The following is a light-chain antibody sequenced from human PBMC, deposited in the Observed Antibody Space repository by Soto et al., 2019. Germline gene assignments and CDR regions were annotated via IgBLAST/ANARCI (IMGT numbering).Light chain of an antibody. CDR1: QSVSSF. Sequence: EIVLTQSPATLSLSPGERATLSCRASQSVSSFLAWYQHKPGQAPRLLIYDAPNRATGIPARFSGSGSGTDFTLTISSLEPEDFAVYYCQQRSDWPPLTFGGGTKVEIK. J-gene: IGKJ4*01. V-gene: IGKV3-11*01. CDR3: QQRSDWPPLT. CDR2: DAP.